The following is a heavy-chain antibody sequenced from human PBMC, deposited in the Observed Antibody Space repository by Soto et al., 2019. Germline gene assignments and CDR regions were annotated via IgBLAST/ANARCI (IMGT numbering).Heavy chain of an antibody. CDR3: ARESGDWPLNWFDP. CDR1: GFTVSSNY. V-gene: IGHV3-74*01. Sequence: GGSLRLSCAASGFTVSSNYMSWVRQAPGKGLEWVSRITSDGKSKAYAESVKGRFAISRDNAKNTLYLQMNGPTAEDTAVYYCARESGDWPLNWFDPWGLGTLVTVSS. J-gene: IGHJ5*02. D-gene: IGHD2-21*02. CDR2: ITSDGKSK.